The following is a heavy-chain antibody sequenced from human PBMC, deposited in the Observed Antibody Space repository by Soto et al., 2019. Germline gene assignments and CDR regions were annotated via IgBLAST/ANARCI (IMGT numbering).Heavy chain of an antibody. Sequence: QEQLVESGGGVVQPGRSLRLSCRVSGFTFINYAMHWVRQAPGKGLEWVALISGDGSNEYYADSVKGRFTISRDNSRNTLYQKMNTVRADDTAFYYCARPLSLLKTGGLDPGGRGPLVPVSS. J-gene: IGHJ5*02. V-gene: IGHV3-30-3*01. D-gene: IGHD3-10*01. CDR2: ISGDGSNE. CDR1: GFTFINYA. CDR3: ARPLSLLKTGGLDP.